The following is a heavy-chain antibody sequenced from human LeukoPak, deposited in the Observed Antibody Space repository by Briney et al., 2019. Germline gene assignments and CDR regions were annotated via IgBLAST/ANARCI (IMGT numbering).Heavy chain of an antibody. Sequence: SETLSLTCTVSGGSISSYYWSWIRQPPGKGLEWIGYIYYSGSTNYSPSLKSRVTISVDTSKNQFSLKLSSVTAADTAVYYCASTLYCGGDCYSGEYYFDYWGQGTLVTVSS. J-gene: IGHJ4*02. D-gene: IGHD2-21*02. CDR2: IYYSGST. CDR3: ASTLYCGGDCYSGEYYFDY. V-gene: IGHV4-59*08. CDR1: GGSISSYY.